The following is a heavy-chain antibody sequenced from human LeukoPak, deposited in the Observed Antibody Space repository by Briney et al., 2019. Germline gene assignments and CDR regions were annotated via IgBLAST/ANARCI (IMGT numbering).Heavy chain of an antibody. CDR3: GRGGGRTVAGTFDN. D-gene: IGHD6-19*01. Sequence: PGGSLRLSCAASGFTFRSSGMHWVRQAPGQGLEWVAFIQYHGRDKYYADSVKGSFTISRDNSNNTLYREVNRLRAEDTGVYYCGRGGGRTVAGTFDNWGQGTLVSVSS. J-gene: IGHJ4*02. CDR1: GFTFRSSG. V-gene: IGHV3-30*02. CDR2: IQYHGRDK.